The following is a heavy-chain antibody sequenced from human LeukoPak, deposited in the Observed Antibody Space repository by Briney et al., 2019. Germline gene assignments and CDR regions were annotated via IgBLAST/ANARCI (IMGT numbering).Heavy chain of an antibody. J-gene: IGHJ4*02. D-gene: IGHD3-22*01. CDR2: ISASGGST. Sequence: GGSLRLSCAASGFTFGSSAMSWVRQVPGKGLEWVSGISASGGSTYYADSVKGRFTISRDNSKNTLYLQMNSLRAEDTAVYYCARDPGYYYDSSDYPQYYFDYWGQGTLVTVSS. CDR3: ARDPGYYYDSSDYPQYYFDY. CDR1: GFTFGSSA. V-gene: IGHV3-23*01.